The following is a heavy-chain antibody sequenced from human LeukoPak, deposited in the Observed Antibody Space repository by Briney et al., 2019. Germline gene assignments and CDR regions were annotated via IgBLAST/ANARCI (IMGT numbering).Heavy chain of an antibody. D-gene: IGHD2-15*01. CDR2: INWNGGST. J-gene: IGHJ6*02. CDR1: GFTFDDYG. CDR3: ARAGGGGDYYYGMDV. V-gene: IGHV3-20*01. Sequence: GGSLRLSCAASGFTFDDYGMSWVRQAPGKGLEWVSGINWNGGSTGYADSVKGRFTISRDNAKNSLYLQMNSPRAEDTALYHCARAGGGGDYYYGMDVWGQGTTVTVSS.